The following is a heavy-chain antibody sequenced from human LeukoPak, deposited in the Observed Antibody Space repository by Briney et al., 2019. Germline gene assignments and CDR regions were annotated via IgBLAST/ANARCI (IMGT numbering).Heavy chain of an antibody. CDR1: GFTFGSYR. V-gene: IGHV3-30*18. J-gene: IGHJ3*02. CDR2: ISYDESNK. Sequence: GGSLRLTCAASGFTFGSYRMHWVRQAPRTGLELVAVISYDESNKYYADSVKGRFNISRDNSKNTLYLQMNSLRAEDTAVYYCAKDPRGHVLRFLEWLLHDAFDIWGQGTMVTVSS. CDR3: AKDPRGHVLRFLEWLLHDAFDI. D-gene: IGHD3-3*01.